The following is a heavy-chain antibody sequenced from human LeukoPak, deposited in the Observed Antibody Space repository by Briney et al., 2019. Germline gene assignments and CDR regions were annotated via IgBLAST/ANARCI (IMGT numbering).Heavy chain of an antibody. CDR2: ISAYNGNT. J-gene: IGHJ6*03. CDR1: GYTFTSYG. CDR3: ARDYIWDFWSGYLSPYYYYYMDV. V-gene: IGHV1-18*01. Sequence: ASVKVSCKASGYTFTSYGISWVRQAPGQGLEWMGWISAYNGNTNYAQKLQGRVTMTTDTSTSTAYMELRSLRSDDTAVYYCARDYIWDFWSGYLSPYYYYYMDVWGKGTTVTVSS. D-gene: IGHD3-3*01.